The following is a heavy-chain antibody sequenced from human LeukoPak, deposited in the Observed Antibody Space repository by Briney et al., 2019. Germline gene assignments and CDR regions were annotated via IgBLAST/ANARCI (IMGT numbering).Heavy chain of an antibody. D-gene: IGHD3-16*02. CDR1: GFTVSSNY. V-gene: IGHV3-53*01. CDR3: VSGRINYVWGSYRFDY. J-gene: IGHJ4*02. Sequence: PGGSLRLSCAASGFTVSSNYMSWVRQAPGKGLEWVSVIYSGGSTYYADSVKGRFTISRDNSKNTLYLQMNSLRAEDTAVYYCVSGRINYVWGSYRFDYWGQRTLVTVSS. CDR2: IYSGGST.